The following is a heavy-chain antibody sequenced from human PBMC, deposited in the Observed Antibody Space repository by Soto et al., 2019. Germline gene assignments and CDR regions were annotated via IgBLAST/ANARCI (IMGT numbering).Heavy chain of an antibody. J-gene: IGHJ6*02. CDR3: ARGREWLLALYYYYYGMDV. V-gene: IGHV1-46*01. CDR1: GYTFTSYY. D-gene: IGHD3-3*01. Sequence: ASVKVSCKASGYTFTSYYMHWVRQAPGQGLEWMGIINPSGGTTNYAQKFQGRVTITRDTSTSTVYMELSSLRSEDTAVYYCARGREWLLALYYYYYGMDVWGQGTTVTVSS. CDR2: INPSGGTT.